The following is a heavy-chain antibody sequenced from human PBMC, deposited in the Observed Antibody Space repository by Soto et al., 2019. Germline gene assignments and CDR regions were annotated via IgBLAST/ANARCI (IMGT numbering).Heavy chain of an antibody. CDR2: ISGSGGST. CDR1: GFTFSSYA. D-gene: IGHD1-26*01. V-gene: IGHV3-23*01. CDR3: AKNRGPGSYTNWSFNV. J-gene: IGHJ2*01. Sequence: PGGSLRLSCAASGFTFSSYAMSWVRQAPGKGLEWVSAISGSGGSTYYADSVKGRFTISRDNSRNTVFLQMNSLTAGDTAIYYCAKNRGPGSYTNWSFNVWGRGTPVTVSS.